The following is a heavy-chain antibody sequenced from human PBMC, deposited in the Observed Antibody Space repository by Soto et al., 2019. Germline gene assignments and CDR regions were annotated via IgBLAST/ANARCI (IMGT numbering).Heavy chain of an antibody. CDR2: IYYSGST. CDR3: ARERLSITGTTGSV. CDR1: GGSISSGDYY. D-gene: IGHD1-7*01. V-gene: IGHV4-30-4*01. J-gene: IGHJ4*02. Sequence: SETLSLNCTVSGGSISSGDYYWSWIRQPPGKGLEWIGYIYYSGSTYYNPSLKSRVTISVDTSKNQFSLKLSSVTAADTAVYYCARERLSITGTTGSVWGQGTLVTVSS.